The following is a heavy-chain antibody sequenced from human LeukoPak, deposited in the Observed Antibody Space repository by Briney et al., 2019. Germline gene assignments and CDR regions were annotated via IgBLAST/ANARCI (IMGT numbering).Heavy chain of an antibody. CDR2: IYYSGST. D-gene: IGHD1-20*01. CDR3: ASLTGTTWFDP. CDR1: GGSISSGSYY. Sequence: SETLSLTCTVSGGSISSGSYYWSWIRQPAGKGLEWIGSIYYSGSTYYNPSLKSRVTISVDTSKNQFSLKLSSVTAADTAVYYCASLTGTTWFDPWGQGTLVTVSS. V-gene: IGHV4-39*01. J-gene: IGHJ5*02.